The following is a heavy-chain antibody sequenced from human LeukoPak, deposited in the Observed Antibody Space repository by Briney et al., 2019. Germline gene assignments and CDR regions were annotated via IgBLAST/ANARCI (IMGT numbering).Heavy chain of an antibody. CDR1: GFTFSSYD. CDR2: IRYDGSNK. CDR3: AGEFRRITTFGVATIFDY. Sequence: GGSLRLSCAASGFTFSSYDMHWVRQAPGKGLEWVAFIRYDGSNKYYSDSVKGRLSISRDNSKNTLFLQMNSLRDEDTAVYFCAGEFRRITTFGVATIFDYWGQGTLVTVSS. D-gene: IGHD3-3*01. V-gene: IGHV3-30*02. J-gene: IGHJ4*02.